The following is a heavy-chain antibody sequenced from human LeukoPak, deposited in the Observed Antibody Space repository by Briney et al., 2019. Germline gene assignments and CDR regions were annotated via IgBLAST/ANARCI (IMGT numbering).Heavy chain of an antibody. J-gene: IGHJ4*02. CDR1: GYTFTGYY. Sequence: ASVKVSCKASGYTFTGYYMHWVRQAPGQGLEWMGWINPNSGGTSYAQKFQGRVTMTRDTSISTAYMELSRLRSDDTAVYYCARSAPYDILTGHKFDYWGQGTLVTVSS. CDR2: INPNSGGT. V-gene: IGHV1-2*02. CDR3: ARSAPYDILTGHKFDY. D-gene: IGHD3-9*01.